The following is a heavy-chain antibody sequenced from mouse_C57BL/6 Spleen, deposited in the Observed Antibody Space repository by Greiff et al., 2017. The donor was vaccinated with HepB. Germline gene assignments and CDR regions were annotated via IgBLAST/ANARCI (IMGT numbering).Heavy chain of an antibody. CDR2: INPSNGGT. CDR1: GYTFTSYW. J-gene: IGHJ2*01. D-gene: IGHD3-2*02. V-gene: IGHV1-53*01. CDR3: ARQLRLRGYYFDY. Sequence: QVQLKESGPELVKPGASVKISCKASGYTFTSYWMHWVKQRPGQGLEWIGNINPSNGGTNYNEKFKSKATLTVDKSSSTAYMQLSSLTSEDSAVYYCARQLRLRGYYFDYWGQGTTLTVSS.